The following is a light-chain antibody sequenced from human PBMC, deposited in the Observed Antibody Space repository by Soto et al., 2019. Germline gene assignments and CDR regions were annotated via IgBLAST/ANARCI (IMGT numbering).Light chain of an antibody. J-gene: IGKJ5*01. V-gene: IGKV3-20*01. Sequence: EIVLTQCPGTLSFSPGERGTLSFRASQRLSASDIAWYQQKPGQAPKFLIYGVSSRATGIPDRFSGSGSGTDFTLTISRLEPEDFAVYHCQQYGSSPLITFGQGTRLEIK. CDR3: QQYGSSPLIT. CDR1: QRLSASD. CDR2: GVS.